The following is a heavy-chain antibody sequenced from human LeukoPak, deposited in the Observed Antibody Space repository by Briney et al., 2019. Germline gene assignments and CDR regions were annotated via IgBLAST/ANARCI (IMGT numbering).Heavy chain of an antibody. D-gene: IGHD4-11*01. Sequence: SETLSLTCTVSGGSISSYYWSWIRQPPGKGLEWIGYIYYSGSTNYNPSLKSRVTISIDTSKNQFSLKLSSLTAADTAVYYCARGDTYSHISWFDPWGQGTLVTVSS. J-gene: IGHJ5*02. V-gene: IGHV4-59*08. CDR1: GGSISSYY. CDR3: ARGDTYSHISWFDP. CDR2: IYYSGST.